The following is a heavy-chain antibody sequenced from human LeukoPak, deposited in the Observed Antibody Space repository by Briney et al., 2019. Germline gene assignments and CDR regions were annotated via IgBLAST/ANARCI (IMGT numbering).Heavy chain of an antibody. CDR2: IYSGGST. CDR1: GFTVSSNY. Sequence: PGGSLRLSCAASGFTVSSNYMSWVRQAPGKGLEWVSVIYSGGSTYYADSVKGRFTISRENAKNSLYLQMNSLRAEDTAVYYCARDRGYGYFDYWGQGTLVTVSS. V-gene: IGHV3-53*01. CDR3: ARDRGYGYFDY. J-gene: IGHJ4*02. D-gene: IGHD3-22*01.